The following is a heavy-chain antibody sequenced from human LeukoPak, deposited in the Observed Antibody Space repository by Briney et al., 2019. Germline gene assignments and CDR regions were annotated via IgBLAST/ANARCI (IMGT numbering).Heavy chain of an antibody. J-gene: IGHJ5*02. CDR2: IYYSGST. V-gene: IGHV4-59*08. CDR1: GGSISSHY. D-gene: IGHD3-9*01. Sequence: SETLSLTCTVSGGSISSHYWSWIRQPPGKGLEWIGYIYYSGSTNYNPSLKSRVTISVDTSKNQFSLKLSSVTAADTAVYYCASLGPKRCYDISTGSGNNWFDPWGQGTLVTVSS. CDR3: ASLGPKRCYDISTGSGNNWFDP.